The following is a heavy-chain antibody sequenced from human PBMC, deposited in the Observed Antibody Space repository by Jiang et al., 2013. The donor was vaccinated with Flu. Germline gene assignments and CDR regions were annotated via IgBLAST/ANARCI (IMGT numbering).Heavy chain of an antibody. J-gene: IGHJ4*02. Sequence: RLSCAASGFTFSSYDMHWVRQATGKGLEWVSAIGTVGDTYYSGSVKGRFTISRETAKNSLYLQMNSLRAGDTAVYYCARGQWLGQDYWGQGTLVTVSS. CDR2: IGTVGDT. CDR3: ARGQWLGQDY. V-gene: IGHV3-13*01. CDR1: GFTFSSYD. D-gene: IGHD6-19*01.